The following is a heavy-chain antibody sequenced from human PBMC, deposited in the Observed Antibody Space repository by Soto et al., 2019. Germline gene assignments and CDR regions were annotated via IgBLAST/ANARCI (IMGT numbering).Heavy chain of an antibody. J-gene: IGHJ4*02. Sequence: GGSLRLSCAASGFTFSSYAMSWVRQAPGKGLEWVSAISSGGGSTYYADSVKGRFTISRDNSKNTLYLQMNSLRAEDTAVYYCATRTAALGPNFDYWGQGTLVTVSS. CDR1: GFTFSSYA. CDR3: ATRTAALGPNFDY. V-gene: IGHV3-23*01. D-gene: IGHD6-13*01. CDR2: ISSGGGST.